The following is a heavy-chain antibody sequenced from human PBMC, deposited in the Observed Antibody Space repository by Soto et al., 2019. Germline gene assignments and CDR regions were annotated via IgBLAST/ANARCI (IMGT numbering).Heavy chain of an antibody. Sequence: EVQLVESGGGLIQPGGSLRLSCAVSGFTVSNNYMSWVRQAPGKGLEGVSVIYSGGYTAYGDSVKGRFTISRDNSKNNLYLQKKSLGADARGVYFWAGQAGGGGYGGQGTLVTVSS. CDR2: IYSGGYT. CDR1: GFTVSNNY. D-gene: IGHD3-10*01. V-gene: IGHV3-53*01. CDR3: AGQAGGGGY. J-gene: IGHJ4*02.